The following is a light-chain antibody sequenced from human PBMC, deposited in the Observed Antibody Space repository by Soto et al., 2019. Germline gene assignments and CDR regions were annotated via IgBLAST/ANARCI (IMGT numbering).Light chain of an antibody. Sequence: DIPMTQSPSTLSGSVGDRVTITCRASQTIGSWLAWYQQKPGKAPKLLIYKAPTLKSGVPSRFSGSGSGKEFTLTISSLQPDDFATYYCQHYNSYSEAFGQGTKVELK. J-gene: IGKJ1*01. CDR2: KAP. CDR1: QTIGSW. CDR3: QHYNSYSEA. V-gene: IGKV1-5*03.